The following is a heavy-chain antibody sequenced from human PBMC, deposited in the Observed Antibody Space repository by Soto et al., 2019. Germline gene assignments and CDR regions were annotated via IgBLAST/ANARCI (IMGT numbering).Heavy chain of an antibody. Sequence: GGSLRLSCAASGFTFSSYSMNWVRQAPGKGLEWVSSISSSSSYIYYADSVKGRFTISRDNAKNSLYLQMNSLRAEDTAVYYCARSGSWSYDTRFYAFDIWGQGTMVTVSS. CDR1: GFTFSSYS. CDR3: ARSGSWSYDTRFYAFDI. V-gene: IGHV3-21*01. J-gene: IGHJ3*02. CDR2: ISSSSSYI. D-gene: IGHD6-13*01.